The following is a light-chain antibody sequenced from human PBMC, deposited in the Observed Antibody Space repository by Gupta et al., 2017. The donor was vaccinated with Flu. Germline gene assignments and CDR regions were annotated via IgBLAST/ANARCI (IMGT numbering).Light chain of an antibody. CDR1: SSDVGNYNP. CDR2: EGS. Sequence: QSALTQPASVSGSPGQSITISCTGTSSDVGNYNPVSWYQQHPGKAPKLMIYEGSKRPSGVSNRFSGSKSGNTASLTISGLQAEDEANYYCCSYAGSRTYVFGTGTKVTVL. V-gene: IGLV2-23*01. J-gene: IGLJ1*01. CDR3: CSYAGSRTYV.